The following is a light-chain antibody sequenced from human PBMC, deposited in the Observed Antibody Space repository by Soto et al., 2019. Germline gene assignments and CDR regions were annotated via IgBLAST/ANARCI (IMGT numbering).Light chain of an antibody. V-gene: IGKV3-15*01. CDR1: QSVSSD. CDR3: QQYGSSEII. J-gene: IGKJ5*01. CDR2: GAS. Sequence: EIVMTQSPATLSVSPGERATLSCRASQSVSSDLAWYHQKPGQAPRLLIYGASTRATGIPARFSGSGSGTDFTLTITRLEPEDFAVFYCQQYGSSEIIFGQGTRLEI.